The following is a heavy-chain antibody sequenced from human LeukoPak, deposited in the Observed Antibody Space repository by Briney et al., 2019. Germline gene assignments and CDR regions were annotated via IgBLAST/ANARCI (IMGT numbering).Heavy chain of an antibody. J-gene: IGHJ4*02. CDR2: INPHSGGT. Sequence: ASVKVSCKASGYTFTGYYIHWVRQAPGQGLEWMGWINPHSGGTNYSQKFQGWVTMTRDTSISTAYMELTRLRSGDTAVYYCARGGASSSWRIIDYWGQGTLVTVSS. CDR1: GYTFTGYY. V-gene: IGHV1-2*04. D-gene: IGHD6-13*01. CDR3: ARGGASSSWRIIDY.